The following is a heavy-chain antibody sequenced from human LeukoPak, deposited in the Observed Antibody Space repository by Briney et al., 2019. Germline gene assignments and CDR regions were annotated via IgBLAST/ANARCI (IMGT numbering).Heavy chain of an antibody. CDR2: IYNGEST. CDR1: GGSITRSSYY. Sequence: SETLSLTCTVSGGSITRSSYYWGWIRQPPGKGLEWIGNIYNGESTYYNPSLKSRLTISVDTSKNQFSLKLRSVTAADTAVYFCARSARIAARPQNFDYWGQGTLVPVSS. V-gene: IGHV4-39*01. CDR3: ARSARIAARPQNFDY. D-gene: IGHD6-6*01. J-gene: IGHJ4*02.